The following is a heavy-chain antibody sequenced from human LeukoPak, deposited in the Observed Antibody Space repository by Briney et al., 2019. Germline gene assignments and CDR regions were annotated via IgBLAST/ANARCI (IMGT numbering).Heavy chain of an antibody. CDR2: IGSSGTI. V-gene: IGHV3-69-1*01. CDR3: ARDLHSSGFYYFDY. D-gene: IGHD6-19*01. Sequence: GGSLRLSCVVSGVTLGSYWMSWVRQAPGKGQEWVSYIGSSGTIHDADSVKGRFTISRDNAKNSLYLQMNSLRAEDTAVYYCARDLHSSGFYYFDYWGQGTLVTVSS. J-gene: IGHJ4*02. CDR1: GVTLGSYW.